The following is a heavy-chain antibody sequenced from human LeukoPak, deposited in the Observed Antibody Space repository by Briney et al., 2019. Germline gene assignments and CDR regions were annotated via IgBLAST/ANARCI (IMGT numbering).Heavy chain of an antibody. Sequence: GGSLRLSCAASGFTFSSYEMNWVRQAPGKGLEWVSYISSSGSTIYNADSVKGRFTISRDNAKNSLFLQMNSLRAEDTAVYYCARGVTTVTTNWFDPWGQGTLVTVSS. V-gene: IGHV3-48*03. CDR1: GFTFSSYE. CDR3: ARGVTTVTTNWFDP. CDR2: ISSSGSTI. J-gene: IGHJ5*02. D-gene: IGHD4-17*01.